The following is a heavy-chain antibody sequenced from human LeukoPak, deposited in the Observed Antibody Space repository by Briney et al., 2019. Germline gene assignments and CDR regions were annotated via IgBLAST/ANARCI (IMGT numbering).Heavy chain of an antibody. J-gene: IGHJ3*02. D-gene: IGHD5-12*01. CDR1: GFTFSSYG. Sequence: GGSLRLSCAASGFTFSSYGMHWVRQAPGKGLEWVAFIRYDGSTKYYADSVKGRFTISRDNSKNTLYLQMNSLRAEDTAVYYCAKDDTYSGYAGGGAFDIWGQGTMVTVSS. CDR3: AKDDTYSGYAGGGAFDI. V-gene: IGHV3-30*02. CDR2: IRYDGSTK.